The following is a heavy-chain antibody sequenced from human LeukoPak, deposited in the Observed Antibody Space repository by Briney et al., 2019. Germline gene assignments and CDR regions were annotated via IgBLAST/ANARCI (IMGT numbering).Heavy chain of an antibody. V-gene: IGHV1-2*02. CDR3: ARDLAPAQLLWFGASNWFDP. D-gene: IGHD3-10*01. Sequence: ASVKVSCKASGYTFTGYYMHWVRQAPGQGLEWKGWINPNSGGTNYAQKFQGRVPMTRDTSISTAYMELSRLRSDDTAVYYCARDLAPAQLLWFGASNWFDPWGQGTLVTVSS. CDR1: GYTFTGYY. J-gene: IGHJ5*02. CDR2: INPNSGGT.